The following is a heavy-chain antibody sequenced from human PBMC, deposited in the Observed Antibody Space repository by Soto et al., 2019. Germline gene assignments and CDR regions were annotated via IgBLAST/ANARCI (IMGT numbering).Heavy chain of an antibody. V-gene: IGHV1-46*01. CDR1: GYTFTSYY. J-gene: IGHJ5*02. Sequence: VASVKVSCKXSGYTFTSYYMHWVRQAPGQGLEWMGIINPSGGSTSYAQKFQGRVTMTRDTSTSTVYMELSSLRSEDTAVYYCARAPSMGVGATWFDPWGQGTLVTVSS. CDR3: ARAPSMGVGATWFDP. D-gene: IGHD1-26*01. CDR2: INPSGGST.